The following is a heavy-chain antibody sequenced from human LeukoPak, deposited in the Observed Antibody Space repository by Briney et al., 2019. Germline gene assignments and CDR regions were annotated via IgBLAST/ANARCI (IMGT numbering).Heavy chain of an antibody. Sequence: PGGSLRLSCAASGFTFSSYWMSWVRQAPGKGLEWVANIKQDGSEKYYVDSVKGRFTISRDNAKNSLYLQMNGLRAEDTAVYYCARGQRDAAYCGGDCYGGPGYWGQGTLVTVSS. CDR2: IKQDGSEK. D-gene: IGHD2-21*02. CDR3: ARGQRDAAYCGGDCYGGPGY. V-gene: IGHV3-7*01. J-gene: IGHJ4*02. CDR1: GFTFSSYW.